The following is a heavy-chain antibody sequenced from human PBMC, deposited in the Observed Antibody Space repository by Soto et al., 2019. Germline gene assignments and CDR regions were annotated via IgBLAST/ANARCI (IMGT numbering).Heavy chain of an antibody. D-gene: IGHD2-15*01. CDR1: GGSISSYY. CDR3: ARLRMLNEDIRTDWTDY. V-gene: IGHV4-59*08. CDR2: IYYSGSS. Sequence: QVQLQESGPGLVEPSEPLSLTCTVSGGSISSYYWSWVRQAPGKGLEWIRYIYYSGSSNYNPSLKSRATISVDTPKNQVSLKLSSVTAADTAVYYCARLRMLNEDIRTDWTDYWGQGTLVPVSS. J-gene: IGHJ4*02.